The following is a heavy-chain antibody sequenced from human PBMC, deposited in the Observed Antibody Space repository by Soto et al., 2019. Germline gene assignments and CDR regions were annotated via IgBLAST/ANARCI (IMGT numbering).Heavy chain of an antibody. V-gene: IGHV4-59*01. J-gene: IGHJ6*02. Sequence: SETLSLTCTVSGGSISSYYGSWIRQPPGKGLEWIGYIYYSGSTNYNPSLKSRVTISVDTSKNQFSLKLSSVTAADTAVYYCARWHIAAAPREYYYGMDVWGQGTTVTVSS. CDR3: ARWHIAAAPREYYYGMDV. CDR1: GGSISSYY. CDR2: IYYSGST. D-gene: IGHD6-13*01.